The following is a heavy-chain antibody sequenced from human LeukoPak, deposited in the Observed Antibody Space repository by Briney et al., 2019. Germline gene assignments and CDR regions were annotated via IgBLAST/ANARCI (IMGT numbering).Heavy chain of an antibody. D-gene: IGHD6-6*01. V-gene: IGHV3-7*01. J-gene: IGHJ6*03. CDR1: GFTFSHYW. CDR2: INQDGRER. Sequence: PGGSLRLSCAASGFTFSHYWMSWVRQAPGKGLEWVANINQDGRERYYVDSVKGRFTISRDNAKNSLYLQMNSLRAEDTAVYYCARGAGWGSSSMDVWGKGTTVTASS. CDR3: ARGAGWGSSSMDV.